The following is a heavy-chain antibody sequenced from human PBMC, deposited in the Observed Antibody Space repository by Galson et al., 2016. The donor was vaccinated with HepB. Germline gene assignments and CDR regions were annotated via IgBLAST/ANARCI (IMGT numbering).Heavy chain of an antibody. CDR3: ARAGHSSGWYPFNFWWFDP. CDR1: GFTFSSYS. CDR2: ISSSSTI. J-gene: IGHJ5*02. Sequence: SLRLSCAASGFTFSSYSMNWVRQAPGKGLEWVSYISSSSTIYYADSVRGRFTISRDNAQNSLYLQMNSLRDEDTAVYYCARAGHSSGWYPFNFWWFDPWGQGTLVTVSS. D-gene: IGHD6-19*01. V-gene: IGHV3-48*02.